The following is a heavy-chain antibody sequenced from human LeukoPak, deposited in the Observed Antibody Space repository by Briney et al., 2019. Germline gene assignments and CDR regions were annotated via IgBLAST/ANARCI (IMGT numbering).Heavy chain of an antibody. D-gene: IGHD3-22*01. V-gene: IGHV3-23*01. CDR3: ANTPSIRITMIVVVPVGI. J-gene: IGHJ3*02. CDR1: GFTFSSYA. Sequence: GGSLRLSCAASGFTFSSYAMSWVRQAPGKGLEWVSAISGSGGSTYYADSVKGRFTISRDNSKNTLHLQMNSLRAEDTAVYYCANTPSIRITMIVVVPVGIWGQGTMVTVSS. CDR2: ISGSGGST.